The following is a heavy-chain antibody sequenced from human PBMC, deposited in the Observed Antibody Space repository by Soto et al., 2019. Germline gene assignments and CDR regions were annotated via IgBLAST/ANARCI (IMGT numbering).Heavy chain of an antibody. CDR2: INPSNDNT. Sequence: ASVKVSCKASNYSFSSFGISWMRQAPGQGLEWMAWINPSNDNTNYAQGLQGRVTLTSDTSTSTAYMELRSLRSGDTAVYYCARDPFYSGSNLQVGYFDSWGQGTLVTVSS. CDR3: ARDPFYSGSNLQVGYFDS. CDR1: NYSFSSFG. J-gene: IGHJ4*02. D-gene: IGHD1-26*01. V-gene: IGHV1-18*01.